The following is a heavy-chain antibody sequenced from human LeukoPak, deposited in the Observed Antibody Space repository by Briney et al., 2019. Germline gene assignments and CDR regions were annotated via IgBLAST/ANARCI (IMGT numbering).Heavy chain of an antibody. Sequence: GGSLRLSCATSGFTFSTSAMHWVRQAPGKGLEWVSYTSGSSTSIYHADSVKGRFTISRDNAKNSLYLQMNSLRAEDTAVYYCARDVGYRSWFDPWGQGTLVTVSS. J-gene: IGHJ5*02. V-gene: IGHV3-48*01. CDR1: GFTFSTSA. D-gene: IGHD5-18*01. CDR2: TSGSSTSI. CDR3: ARDVGYRSWFDP.